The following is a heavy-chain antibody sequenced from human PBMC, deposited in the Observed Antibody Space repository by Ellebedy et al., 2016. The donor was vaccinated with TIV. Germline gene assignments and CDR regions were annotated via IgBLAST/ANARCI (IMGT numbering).Heavy chain of an antibody. Sequence: AASVKVSCKASGGTFSNYAITWVRQAPGQGLEWMGGIVTIFFTANYAPKFQGRFTITTDESTSTAYMKLSSLRSEDTAVYYCARGGYSYGYGGNWFDPWGQGTLVTVSS. CDR2: IVTIFFTA. D-gene: IGHD5-18*01. CDR3: ARGGYSYGYGGNWFDP. CDR1: GGTFSNYA. J-gene: IGHJ5*02. V-gene: IGHV1-69*05.